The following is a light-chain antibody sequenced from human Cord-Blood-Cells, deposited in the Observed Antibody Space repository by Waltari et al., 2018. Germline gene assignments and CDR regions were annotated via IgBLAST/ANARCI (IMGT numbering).Light chain of an antibody. J-gene: IGKJ3*01. V-gene: IGKV3-15*01. CDR1: QSVSIN. Sequence: EIVMTQSPATLSVSPGERATLSCRASQSVSINLAWYQQKPGQAPRLLIDGASTRATGIPARFRGSGSGTEFTLTISSLQSEDFVVYYCQQYNNWPPVFTFGPGTKVDIK. CDR2: GAS. CDR3: QQYNNWPPVFT.